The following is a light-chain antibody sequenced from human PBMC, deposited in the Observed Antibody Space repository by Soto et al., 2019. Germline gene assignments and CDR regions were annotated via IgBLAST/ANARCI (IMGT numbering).Light chain of an antibody. CDR1: QTVRNDH. V-gene: IGKV3-20*01. J-gene: IGKJ2*01. CDR2: GVS. Sequence: EIVLTQSPGTLSLSPGERATLSCRTSQTVRNDHLAWYQQKPGQGPRLLIHGVSNTPTGIPDRFSGGESGTHFTITIRRLEPEDFAMYYCQHYENSLFTFGQGTKLAI. CDR3: QHYENSLFT.